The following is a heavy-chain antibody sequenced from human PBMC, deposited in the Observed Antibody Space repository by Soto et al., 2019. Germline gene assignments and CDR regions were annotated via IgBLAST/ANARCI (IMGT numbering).Heavy chain of an antibody. Sequence: QVQLVESGGGVVQPGRSLRLSCAASGFIFSTYGMHWVRQAPGKGLEWLSVISYDGNNKYYADSVKGRFTISRDNSKNTLWLQMDSLRTEDTAVYYCAKDLLLTTITTVGDWGQATLVTVSS. V-gene: IGHV3-30*18. J-gene: IGHJ4*02. CDR1: GFIFSTYG. D-gene: IGHD4-17*01. CDR2: ISYDGNNK. CDR3: AKDLLLTTITTVGD.